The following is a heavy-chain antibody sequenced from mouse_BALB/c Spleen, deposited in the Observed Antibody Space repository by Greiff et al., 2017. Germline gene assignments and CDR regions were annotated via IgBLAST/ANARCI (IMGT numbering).Heavy chain of an antibody. D-gene: IGHD1-1*01. V-gene: IGHV14-1*02. CDR3: ARGRGDYGSSYESYFDY. Sequence: EVQLQQPGAELVKPGASVKLSCKASGYTFTSYYMHWVKQRPEQGLEWIGWIDPENGNTIYDPKFQGKASITADTSSNTAYLQLSSLTSEDTAVYYCARGRGDYGSSYESYFDYWGQGTTLTVSS. CDR1: GYTFTSYY. J-gene: IGHJ2*01. CDR2: IDPENGNT.